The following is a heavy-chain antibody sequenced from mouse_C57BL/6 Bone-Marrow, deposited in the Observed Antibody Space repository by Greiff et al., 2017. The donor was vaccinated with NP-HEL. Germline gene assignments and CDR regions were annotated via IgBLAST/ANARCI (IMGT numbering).Heavy chain of an antibody. Sequence: VMLVESGAELVRPGTSVKVSCKASGYAFTNYLIEWVKQRPGQGLEWIGVINPGSGGTNYNEKFKGKATLTADKSSSTAYMQLSSLTSEDSAVYFCARWVYYSNLDYWGQGTTLTVSS. D-gene: IGHD2-5*01. V-gene: IGHV1-54*01. CDR2: INPGSGGT. J-gene: IGHJ2*01. CDR1: GYAFTNYL. CDR3: ARWVYYSNLDY.